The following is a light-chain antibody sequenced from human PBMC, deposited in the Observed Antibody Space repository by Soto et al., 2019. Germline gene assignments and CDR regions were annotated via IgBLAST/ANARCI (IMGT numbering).Light chain of an antibody. CDR3: QQYESYSPWT. CDR2: DAS. Sequence: DIQMTQSPSALSASVAHRTTITCXXSQSISSWLAWYQQKPGKAPKLLIYDASTLQSGVPSRYSGSGSGTEFTLTISNLQPDDFATYYCQQYESYSPWTFGQGTKVDIK. J-gene: IGKJ1*01. CDR1: QSISSW. V-gene: IGKV1-5*01.